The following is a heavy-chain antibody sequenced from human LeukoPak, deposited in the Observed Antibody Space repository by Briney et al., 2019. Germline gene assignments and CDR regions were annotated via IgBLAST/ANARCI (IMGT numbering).Heavy chain of an antibody. CDR2: INPSGGST. Sequence: GASVKVSCNASGYTFTSYYMHWVRQAPGQGLEWMGIINPSGGSTSYAQKFQGRVTMTRDMSTSTVHMELSSLRSEDTAVYYCARDGFGLGYCSGGSCYLFDYWGQGTLVTVSS. V-gene: IGHV1-46*01. D-gene: IGHD2-15*01. CDR3: ARDGFGLGYCSGGSCYLFDY. J-gene: IGHJ4*02. CDR1: GYTFTSYY.